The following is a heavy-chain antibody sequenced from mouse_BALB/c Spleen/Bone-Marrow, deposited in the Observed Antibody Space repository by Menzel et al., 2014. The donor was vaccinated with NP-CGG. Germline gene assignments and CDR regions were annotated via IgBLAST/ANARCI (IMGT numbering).Heavy chain of an antibody. CDR3: ARTAPENFDY. J-gene: IGHJ2*01. D-gene: IGHD1-2*01. Sequence: EVQRVESGAELVKPGASVKLSCTASGFNIKDTYMHWVKQRPEQGLEWIGRIDPANGNTKYDPKFQGKATITADTSSNTAYLQLSSLTSKDTAVYYCARTAPENFDYWGQGTTLTVSS. CDR1: GFNIKDTY. V-gene: IGHV14-3*02. CDR2: IDPANGNT.